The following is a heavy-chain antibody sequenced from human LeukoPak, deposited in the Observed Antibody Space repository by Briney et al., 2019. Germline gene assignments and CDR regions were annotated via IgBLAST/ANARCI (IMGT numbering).Heavy chain of an antibody. V-gene: IGHV3-30*18. CDR3: AKDGLMRFFDY. CDR1: GFIFSSYD. D-gene: IGHD2-8*01. J-gene: IGHJ4*02. Sequence: AGSLRLSCAASGFIFSSYDMYWVRQAPGKGLEWVAVISNDGNNKQYADSVKGRFTISRDNSKNTLYLQMSSLRADDTAVYHCAKDGLMRFFDYWGQGTLVTVSS. CDR2: ISNDGNNK.